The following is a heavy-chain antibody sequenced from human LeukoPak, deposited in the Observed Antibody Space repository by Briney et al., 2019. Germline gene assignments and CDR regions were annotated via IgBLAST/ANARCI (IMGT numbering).Heavy chain of an antibody. V-gene: IGHV4-39*01. CDR3: ARRIAARPGYYYGMDV. Sequence: PSETLSLTCTVSGGSISSSSYYWGWIRQPPGKGLEWIGGIYYSGSTYYNPSLKSRVTISVDTSKNQFSLKLSSVTAADTAVYYCARRIAARPGYYYGMDVWGQGTTVTVSS. CDR1: GGSISSSSYY. J-gene: IGHJ6*02. CDR2: IYYSGST. D-gene: IGHD6-6*01.